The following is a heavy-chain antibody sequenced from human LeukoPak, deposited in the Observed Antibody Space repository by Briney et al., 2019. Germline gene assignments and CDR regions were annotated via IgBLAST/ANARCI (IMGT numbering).Heavy chain of an antibody. J-gene: IGHJ3*02. CDR2: ISAYNGNT. CDR1: GYTFTSYG. V-gene: IGHV1-18*01. Sequence: AAVKVSCKASGYTFTSYGISWVRQAPGQGLEWMGWISAYNGNTNYAQKLQGRVTMTTDTSTSTAYMERRSLRSDDTAVYYCARDRGGLTSSYAFDIWGQGTMVTVSS. D-gene: IGHD3-16*01. CDR3: ARDRGGLTSSYAFDI.